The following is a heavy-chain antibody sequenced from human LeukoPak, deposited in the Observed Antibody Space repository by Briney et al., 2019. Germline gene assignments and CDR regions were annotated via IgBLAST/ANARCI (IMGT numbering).Heavy chain of an antibody. J-gene: IGHJ4*02. V-gene: IGHV3-74*01. Sequence: PGGSLRLSCAASGFIFSSYWMHWVRHTPGKGLAWVSRINTDGSSTSYADSVKGRFTISRDNAKNTLYLQMNSLRAEDTAVYCARDFMYNVNYAGCWGQGTLVTVSS. CDR1: GFIFSSYW. D-gene: IGHD1-14*01. CDR2: INTDGSST. CDR3: ARDFMYNVNYAGC.